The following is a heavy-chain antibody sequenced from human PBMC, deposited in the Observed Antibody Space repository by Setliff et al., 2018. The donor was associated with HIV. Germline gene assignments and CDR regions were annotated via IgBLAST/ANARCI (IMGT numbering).Heavy chain of an antibody. Sequence: SETLSLTCTVSGGSISSHYWSWIRQPPGKGLEWIGSIYHSGNTYYNPSLKSRVSISVDTSKRQFSLKLTSVTAGDSALYYCARRRGQKATGWYYFDFWGQGALVTVSS. CDR1: GGSISSHY. D-gene: IGHD6-19*01. V-gene: IGHV4-59*05. J-gene: IGHJ4*02. CDR2: IYHSGNT. CDR3: ARRRGQKATGWYYFDF.